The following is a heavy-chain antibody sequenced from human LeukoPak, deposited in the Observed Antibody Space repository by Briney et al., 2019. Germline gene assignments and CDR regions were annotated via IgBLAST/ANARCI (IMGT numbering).Heavy chain of an antibody. CDR1: GFSFSGSA. D-gene: IGHD3-9*01. Sequence: GGSLKLSCAASGFSFSGSAIHWVRQASGKGLEWVGRIRGKADNYATTYAASVKGRFTISRHDSNNTAYLQMNSLRAEDTAVYYCANHFDWLFNTPFDYWGQGTLVTVSS. CDR3: ANHFDWLFNTPFDY. CDR2: IRGKADNYAT. V-gene: IGHV3-73*01. J-gene: IGHJ4*02.